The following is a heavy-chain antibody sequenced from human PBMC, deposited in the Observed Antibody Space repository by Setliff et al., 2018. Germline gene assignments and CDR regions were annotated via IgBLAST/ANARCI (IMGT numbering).Heavy chain of an antibody. CDR2: ISCHGGST. Sequence: GGSLRLSCVASGFTFSNYAMTWVRQAPGKGLEWVSVISCHGGSTYYTDSVKGRFIISRDNTRNTLHLQMNSLRVDDTAVYYCTKDPGYDPSVDFWGQGILVTVSS. CDR1: GFTFSNYA. CDR3: TKDPGYDPSVDF. D-gene: IGHD3-22*01. V-gene: IGHV3-23*01. J-gene: IGHJ4*02.